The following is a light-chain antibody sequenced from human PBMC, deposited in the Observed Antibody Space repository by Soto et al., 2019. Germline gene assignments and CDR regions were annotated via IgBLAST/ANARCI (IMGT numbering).Light chain of an antibody. J-gene: IGKJ2*01. CDR3: QQYSKWPDT. CDR2: AAS. CDR1: QSISIH. V-gene: IGKV3-15*01. Sequence: EIVMTQSPATLSVSPGERATLSCRASQSISIHLAWYQQRPGQAPRLLIYAASPRATGIPARFGGSGSGTEFTLTISSLQSEDFAFYYCQQYSKWPDTFGQGTKLEIK.